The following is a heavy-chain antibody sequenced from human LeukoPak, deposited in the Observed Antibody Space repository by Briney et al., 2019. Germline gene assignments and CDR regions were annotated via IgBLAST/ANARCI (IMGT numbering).Heavy chain of an antibody. V-gene: IGHV3-21*01. Sequence: GGSLRLSCAASGFTFSTYSMNWVRQAPGKGLEWVSSITRNSYIYYADSVKGRFTISRDNAKNSLYLQMNSLRAEDTAVYYCVRPSWTSGSYFDYWGQGALVIVSS. CDR3: VRPSWTSGSYFDY. CDR2: ITRNSYI. CDR1: GFTFSTYS. D-gene: IGHD3-10*01. J-gene: IGHJ4*02.